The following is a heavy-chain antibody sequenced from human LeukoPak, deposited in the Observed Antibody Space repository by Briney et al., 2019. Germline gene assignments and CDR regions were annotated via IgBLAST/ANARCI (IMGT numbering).Heavy chain of an antibody. CDR1: GHSTTRGYY. V-gene: IGHV4-38-2*01. Sequence: SETLSLTCGISGHSTTRGYYWAWFRPSPGKGPEWIATFFQSEKSFYNASLESRVIMSLDTSKSQFSLNLTSVTAADTAVYCCARVLPVPYLLDSWGQGTHVTVS. CDR3: ARVLPVPYLLDS. CDR2: FFQSEKS. J-gene: IGHJ4*02. D-gene: IGHD3-10*02.